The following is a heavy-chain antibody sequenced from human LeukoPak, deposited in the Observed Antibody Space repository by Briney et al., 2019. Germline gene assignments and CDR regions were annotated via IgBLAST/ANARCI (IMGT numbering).Heavy chain of an antibody. CDR3: ARVGGYSGYAQS. Sequence: SQTLSLTCVVSGDSISSGGYSTNWIRPPPGKGLEWIGYIYNSGTTSYNPSLKSRVIISVDTSKNQFSLKLSSVTAADTAVYYCARVGGYSGYAQSWGQGTLVTVSS. CDR2: IYNSGTT. V-gene: IGHV4-30-4*07. CDR1: GDSISSGGYS. D-gene: IGHD5-12*01. J-gene: IGHJ4*02.